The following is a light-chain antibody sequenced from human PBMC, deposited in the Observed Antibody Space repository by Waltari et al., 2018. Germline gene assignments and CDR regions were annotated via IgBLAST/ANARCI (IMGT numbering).Light chain of an antibody. CDR3: QSYDSSLSVV. CDR2: GNS. Sequence: QSVLTQPPSVPGAPGQRVTISCTGSSPNIGAGYDGHWYQRLPGTAPKLLIYGNSNRPSGVPDRFSGSKSGTSASMAITGLQAEDEADYYCQSYDSSLSVVFGGGTKLTVL. CDR1: SPNIGAGYD. V-gene: IGLV1-40*01. J-gene: IGLJ2*01.